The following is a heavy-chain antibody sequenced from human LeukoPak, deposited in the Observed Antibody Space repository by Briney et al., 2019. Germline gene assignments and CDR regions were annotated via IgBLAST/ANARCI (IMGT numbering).Heavy chain of an antibody. J-gene: IGHJ4*02. CDR2: INHSGST. CDR1: GGSFSGNY. Sequence: SETLSLTCAVYGGSFSGNYWSWIRQPPGKGLEWIGEINHSGSTNYSPSLKSRVTISVDTSKNQFSLKLSSVTAADTAVYYCAGGSLGLSSSWYVWNYWGQGTLVTVSS. V-gene: IGHV4-34*01. D-gene: IGHD6-13*01. CDR3: AGGSLGLSSSWYVWNY.